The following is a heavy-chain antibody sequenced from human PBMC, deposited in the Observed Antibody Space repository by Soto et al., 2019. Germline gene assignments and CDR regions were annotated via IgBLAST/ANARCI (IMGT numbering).Heavy chain of an antibody. V-gene: IGHV3-74*01. CDR3: ARDPGYSSSWRTLGDDYYCGMDV. CDR1: GFTFSSYW. J-gene: IGHJ6*02. CDR2: INSDGSST. Sequence: EVQLVESGGGLVQPGGSLRLSCAASGFTFSSYWMHWVRQAPGKGLVWVSRINSDGSSTSYADSVKGRFTISRDNAKNTLYLQMNSLRAEDTAVYYCARDPGYSSSWRTLGDDYYCGMDVWGQGTTVTVSS. D-gene: IGHD6-13*01.